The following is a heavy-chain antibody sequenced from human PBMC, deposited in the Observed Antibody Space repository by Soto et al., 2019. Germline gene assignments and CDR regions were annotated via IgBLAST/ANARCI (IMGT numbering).Heavy chain of an antibody. J-gene: IGHJ6*02. Sequence: QVQLVESGGGVVQPGRSLRLSCAASGFTFSSYAMHWVRQAPGKGLEWVAVISYDGSNKYYADSVKGRFTISRDNSKKTLYLQMNSLRAEDTAVYYCARGGLPYYDSSVGPMDVWGQGTTVTVSS. V-gene: IGHV3-30-3*01. D-gene: IGHD3-22*01. CDR2: ISYDGSNK. CDR1: GFTFSSYA. CDR3: ARGGLPYYDSSVGPMDV.